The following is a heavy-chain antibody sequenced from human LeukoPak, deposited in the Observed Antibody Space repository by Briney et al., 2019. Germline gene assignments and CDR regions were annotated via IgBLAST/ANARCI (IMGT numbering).Heavy chain of an antibody. D-gene: IGHD3-16*01. CDR2: IYYSGST. CDR1: GGSISSCY. Sequence: SETLSLTCTISGGSISSCYWSWIRQPPGKGLEWIGYIYYSGSTNYNPSLKSRVTISVDTSKNQFSLKLSSVTAADTAVYYCARDTHGEGGLFDPWGQGTLVTVSS. CDR3: ARDTHGEGGLFDP. V-gene: IGHV4-59*01. J-gene: IGHJ5*02.